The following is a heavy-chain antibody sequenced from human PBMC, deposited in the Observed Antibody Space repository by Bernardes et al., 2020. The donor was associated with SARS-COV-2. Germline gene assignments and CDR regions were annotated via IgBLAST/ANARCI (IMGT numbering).Heavy chain of an antibody. CDR3: VRVGGGSSLFSMDV. Sequence: GESLKISCNGSGYNFSTNWLGWVRQMPGKGLEWVGVIYPDDSDTKYSPSLEGQVTISADKSNSIAYLQWSSLTVSDTAMYYCVRVGGGSSLFSMDVWGQGITVTVSS. CDR2: IYPDDSDT. D-gene: IGHD6-13*01. V-gene: IGHV5-51*01. J-gene: IGHJ6*02. CDR1: GYNFSTNW.